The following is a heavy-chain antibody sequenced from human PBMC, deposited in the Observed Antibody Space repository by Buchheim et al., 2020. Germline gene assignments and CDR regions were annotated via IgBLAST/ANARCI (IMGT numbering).Heavy chain of an antibody. V-gene: IGHV4-30-2*01. CDR3: ARIDESNSSSWDLPSYYFDY. CDR1: GGSISSGGYS. D-gene: IGHD6-13*01. J-gene: IGHJ4*02. Sequence: QLQLQESGSGLVKPSQTLSLTCAVSGGSISSGGYSWSWIRQPPGKGLEWIGYIYHSGSTYYNPSLKSRVTISVDRSKNQFSLKLSSVTAADTAVYYCARIDESNSSSWDLPSYYFDYWGQGTL. CDR2: IYHSGST.